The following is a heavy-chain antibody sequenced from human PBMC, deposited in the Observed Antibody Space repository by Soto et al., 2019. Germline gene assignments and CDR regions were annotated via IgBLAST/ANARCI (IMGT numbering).Heavy chain of an antibody. J-gene: IGHJ6*02. V-gene: IGHV3-33*01. CDR2: IWYDGSKT. D-gene: IGHD2-21*02. CDR3: ARMVGTATISYGLDV. Sequence: GGSLRLSCAASGFTFRSYGMHWVRQAPGKGLEWVAVIWYDGSKTYYADSVKGRFTISRDNSKNTLNLQMNSLRVEDTAVYYCARMVGTATISYGLDVWGQGTTVTVSS. CDR1: GFTFRSYG.